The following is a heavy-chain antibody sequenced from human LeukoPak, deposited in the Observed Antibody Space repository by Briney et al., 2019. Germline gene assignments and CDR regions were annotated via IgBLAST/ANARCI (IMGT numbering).Heavy chain of an antibody. J-gene: IGHJ3*02. D-gene: IGHD3-16*01. Sequence: SETLSLTCTVSGGSISSYYWSWIRQPPGKGLEWIGYIYYSGSTNYNPSLKSRVTISVDTSKNQFSLKLSSVTAADTAVYYCARDRFIGGLAIDIWGQGAMVTVSS. CDR2: IYYSGST. CDR1: GGSISSYY. CDR3: ARDRFIGGLAIDI. V-gene: IGHV4-59*01.